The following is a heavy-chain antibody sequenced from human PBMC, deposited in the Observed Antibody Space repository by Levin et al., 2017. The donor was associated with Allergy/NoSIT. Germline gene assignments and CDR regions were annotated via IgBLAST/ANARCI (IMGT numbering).Heavy chain of an antibody. CDR1: GFTFRSYG. V-gene: IGHV3-33*01. CDR2: IWYDGSNK. J-gene: IGHJ3*02. Sequence: LSLTCAASGFTFRSYGMHWVRQAPGKGLEWVAVIWYDGSNKYYADSVKGRFTISRDNSKNTLYLQMNSLRAEDTAVYYCARDLRGVAGTPFYAFDIWGQGTMVTVSS. D-gene: IGHD6-19*01. CDR3: ARDLRGVAGTPFYAFDI.